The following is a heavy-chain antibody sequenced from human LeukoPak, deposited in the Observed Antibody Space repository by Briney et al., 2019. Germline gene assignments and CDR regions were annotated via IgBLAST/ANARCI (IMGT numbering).Heavy chain of an antibody. CDR1: GFPFSRHA. CDR2: MSYDGANK. CDR3: AGYNGGVGALLHLDY. D-gene: IGHD3-10*01. Sequence: PGRSLRLSCAASGFPFSRHALQGVRQAPGKGLEWVATMSYDGANKYYADSVKGRFTISRVNSNNTLYMDMNILRVNSLRVEYRAGYNGGVGALLHLDYWGQGTLVTVSS. J-gene: IGHJ4*02. V-gene: IGHV3-30-3*01.